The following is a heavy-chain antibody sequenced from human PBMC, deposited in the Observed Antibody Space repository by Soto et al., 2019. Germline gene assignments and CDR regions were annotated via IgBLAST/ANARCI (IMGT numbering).Heavy chain of an antibody. V-gene: IGHV4-59*01. CDR2: IYYSGST. D-gene: IGHD2-8*02. CDR1: GGSISNYY. Sequence: SETLSLTCTVSGGSISNYYWSWIRQPPEKGLEWIGYIYYSGSTNYNPSLKSRVTISVDTSKNQFSLKLSSVSAADTAVYYCARGTSESPRRWFDPWGQGTQVTVSS. J-gene: IGHJ5*02. CDR3: ARGTSESPRRWFDP.